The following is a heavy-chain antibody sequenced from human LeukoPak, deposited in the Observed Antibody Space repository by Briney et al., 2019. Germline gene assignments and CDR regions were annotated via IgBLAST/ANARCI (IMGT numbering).Heavy chain of an antibody. J-gene: IGHJ3*02. D-gene: IGHD1-26*01. V-gene: IGHV3-33*01. CDR2: IWYDGSNK. Sequence: GGSLRLSCAASGVTFSSYGMHCVRQAPGKGLEWVAVIWYDGSNKYYADSVKGRFTISRDNSKNTLYLQMNSLRAEDTAVYYCARAFYSGSRPSGAFDIWGQGTMVTVSS. CDR1: GVTFSSYG. CDR3: ARAFYSGSRPSGAFDI.